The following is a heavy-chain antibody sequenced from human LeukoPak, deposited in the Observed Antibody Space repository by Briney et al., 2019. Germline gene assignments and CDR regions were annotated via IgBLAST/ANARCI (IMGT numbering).Heavy chain of an antibody. CDR3: AKDYDDKFDY. D-gene: IGHD3-9*01. CDR1: GFTFSGYG. CDR2: IRYDGSNK. J-gene: IGHJ4*02. Sequence: PGGSLRLSCAASGFTFSGYGMHWVRQAPGKGLEWVAFIRYDGSNKYYADSVKGRFTISRDNSKNTLYLQMNSLRAEDTALYYCAKDYDDKFDYWGQGTLVTVSS. V-gene: IGHV3-30*02.